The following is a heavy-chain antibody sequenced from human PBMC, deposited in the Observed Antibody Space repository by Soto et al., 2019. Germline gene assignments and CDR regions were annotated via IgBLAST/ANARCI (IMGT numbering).Heavy chain of an antibody. J-gene: IGHJ6*02. Sequence: GGSLRLSCAASGFTFGASALQWVRQASGKGLEWLGRIGSRGESYATTYDVSVKGRFTISRDDSKKTAYLQMNSLESEDTAVYYCARGSEAAYYDFFSGYSGYHYYVMDVRTQRSTVPVSS. V-gene: IGHV3-73*01. CDR2: IGSRGESYAT. D-gene: IGHD3-3*01. CDR1: GFTFGASA. CDR3: ARGSEAAYYDFFSGYSGYHYYVMDV.